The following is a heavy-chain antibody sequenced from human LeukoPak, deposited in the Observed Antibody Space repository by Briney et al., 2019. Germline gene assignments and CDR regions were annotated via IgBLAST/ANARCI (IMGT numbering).Heavy chain of an antibody. CDR3: AKDTVLLWFGELFPPYFDY. CDR1: GFTFSSHA. J-gene: IGHJ4*02. V-gene: IGHV3-23*01. Sequence: GGSLRLSCAASGFTFSSHAMSWVRQAPGQGLEWVSAISGSGGSTYYADSVKGRFTISRDNSKNTLYLQMNSLRAEDTAVYYCAKDTVLLWFGELFPPYFDYWGQGTLVTVSS. D-gene: IGHD3-10*01. CDR2: ISGSGGST.